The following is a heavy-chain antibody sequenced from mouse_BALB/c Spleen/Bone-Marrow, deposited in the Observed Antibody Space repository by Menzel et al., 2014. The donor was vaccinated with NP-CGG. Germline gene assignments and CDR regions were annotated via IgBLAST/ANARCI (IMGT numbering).Heavy chain of an antibody. CDR3: ARAAYYRYDEGAWFAY. Sequence: QXQXXXSGAELARPGASVKMSCKASGYTFTSYTMHWVKQRPGQGLEWIGYINPSSGYTNYNQKFKDKATLTADKSSSTAYMQLSSLTSEDSAVYYCARAAYYRYDEGAWFAYWGQGTLVTVSA. V-gene: IGHV1-4*01. CDR2: INPSSGYT. J-gene: IGHJ3*01. CDR1: GYTFTSYT. D-gene: IGHD2-14*01.